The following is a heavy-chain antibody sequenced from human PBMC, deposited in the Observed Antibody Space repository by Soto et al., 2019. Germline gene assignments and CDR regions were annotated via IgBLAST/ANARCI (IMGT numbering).Heavy chain of an antibody. CDR2: ISGSGGST. V-gene: IGHV3-23*01. CDR3: AKRIYYYYGMDV. J-gene: IGHJ6*02. CDR1: GFTFSSYA. Sequence: GVLRLSCAASGFTFSSYAMSWVRQAPGKGLEWVSAISGSGGSTYYADSVKGRFTISRDNSKNTLYLQMNSLRAEDTAVYYCAKRIYYYYGMDVWGQGTTVTVSS.